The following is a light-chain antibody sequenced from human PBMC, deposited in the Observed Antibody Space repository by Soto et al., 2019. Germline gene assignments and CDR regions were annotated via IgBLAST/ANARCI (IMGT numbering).Light chain of an antibody. CDR1: TSDVGSYNL. CDR2: EGT. CDR3: CSYAGGGTYV. Sequence: QSVLTQPASVSGSPGQSITISCTGTTSDVGSYNLVSWYQQRPGKAPRLMIYEGTKRPSGVSNRFSGFKSGNTASLTISGLQAEDEADYYCCSYAGGGTYVFGTGTKVTVL. J-gene: IGLJ1*01. V-gene: IGLV2-23*01.